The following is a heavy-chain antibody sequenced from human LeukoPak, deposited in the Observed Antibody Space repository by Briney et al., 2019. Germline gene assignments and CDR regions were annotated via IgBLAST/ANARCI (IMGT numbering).Heavy chain of an antibody. CDR3: ARGEGTAGTYFDY. D-gene: IGHD6-13*01. J-gene: IGHJ4*02. CDR1: GGTFSSYA. Sequence: SVKASCKASGGTFSSYAISWVRQAPGQGLEWMGRIIPILGIANYAQKFQGRVTITADKSTSTAYMELSSLRSEDTAVYYCARGEGTAGTYFDYWGQGTLVTVSS. CDR2: IIPILGIA. V-gene: IGHV1-69*04.